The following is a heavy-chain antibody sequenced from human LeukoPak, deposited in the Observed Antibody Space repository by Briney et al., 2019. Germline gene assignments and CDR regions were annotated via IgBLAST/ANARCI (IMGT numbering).Heavy chain of an antibody. Sequence: GGSLRLSCAASGFTFSSYSMNWVRQAPGKGLEWVSLITASSTAMFYADSVKGRFTISRDNAKNSLYLQMNSLRDEDTAVYYCASSESYRFDYWGQGTLVTVSS. V-gene: IGHV3-48*02. CDR1: GFTFSSYS. CDR3: ASSESYRFDY. CDR2: ITASSTAM. J-gene: IGHJ4*02. D-gene: IGHD1-26*01.